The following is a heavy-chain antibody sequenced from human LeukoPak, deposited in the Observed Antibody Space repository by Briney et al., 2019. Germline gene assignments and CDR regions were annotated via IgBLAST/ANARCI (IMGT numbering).Heavy chain of an antibody. V-gene: IGHV1-18*01. J-gene: IGHJ6*01. Sequence: ASVKVSCKASGYTFTSYGISWVRQAPGQGLEWMGGISANNGKANYAQKLQGRVTITTDTFTSTAYMELRSLRSEATAVYYCARSKRICSGGSCYRSPEYYYYGMDVWGQGSTVTVSS. CDR2: ISANNGKA. CDR3: ARSKRICSGGSCYRSPEYYYYGMDV. CDR1: GYTFTSYG. D-gene: IGHD2-15*01.